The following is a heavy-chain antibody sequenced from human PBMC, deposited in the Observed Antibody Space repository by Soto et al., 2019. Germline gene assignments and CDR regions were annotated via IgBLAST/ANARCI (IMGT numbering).Heavy chain of an antibody. V-gene: IGHV4-34*01. CDR3: ASAGDRGSVNPSFDY. D-gene: IGHD3-16*01. CDR2: INHSGST. J-gene: IGHJ4*02. CDR1: GGSFSGYY. Sequence: QVQLQQWGAGLLKPSETLSLTCAVYGGSFSGYYWSWIRQPPGKGLEWIGEINHSGSTNYNPSLNSRVHISVDTPKNQFSRKLSSVTAADTAVYYCASAGDRGSVNPSFDYWGQGTLVTVSS.